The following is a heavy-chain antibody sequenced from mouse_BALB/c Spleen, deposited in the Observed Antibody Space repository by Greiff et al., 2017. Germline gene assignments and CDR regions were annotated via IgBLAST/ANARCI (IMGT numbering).Heavy chain of an antibody. CDR3: ARVYDYDEAWFAY. CDR2: ISSGGSYT. D-gene: IGHD2-4*01. Sequence: EVNVVESGGGLVKPGGSLKLSCAASGFTFSSYAMSWVRQSPEKRLEWVAEISSGGSYTYYPDTVTGRFTISRDNAKNTLYLEMSSLRSEDTAMYYCARVYDYDEAWFAYWGQGTLVTVSA. CDR1: GFTFSSYA. J-gene: IGHJ3*01. V-gene: IGHV5-9-4*01.